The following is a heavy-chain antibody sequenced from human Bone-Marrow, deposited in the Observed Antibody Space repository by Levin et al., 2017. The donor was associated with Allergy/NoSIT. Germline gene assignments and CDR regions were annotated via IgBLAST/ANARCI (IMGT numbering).Heavy chain of an antibody. D-gene: IGHD1-14*01. CDR2: INHSGST. CDR3: ASPTGRPTSDY. J-gene: IGHJ4*02. V-gene: IGHV4-34*01. CDR1: GGSFSGYY. Sequence: SETLSLTCAVYGGSFSGYYWSWIRQPPGKGLEWIGEINHSGSTNYNPSLKSRVTISVDTSKNQFSLKLSSVTAADTAVYYCASPTGRPTSDYWGQGTLVTVSS.